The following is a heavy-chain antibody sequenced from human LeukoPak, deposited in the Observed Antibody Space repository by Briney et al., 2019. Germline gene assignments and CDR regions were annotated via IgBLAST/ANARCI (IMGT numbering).Heavy chain of an antibody. CDR3: ARGRGEGDYSGYEEIWDY. CDR2: ISAYNGHT. Sequence: GASVKVSCKASGYTFSNYGISWVRQAPSQGLEWMGWISAYNGHTTYAQQFHGRVTLTTDTSTSTAYMELRGLRSDDGAVYNCARGRGEGDYSGYEEIWDYWGQGTQVTVSS. D-gene: IGHD5-12*01. J-gene: IGHJ4*02. V-gene: IGHV1-18*01. CDR1: GYTFSNYG.